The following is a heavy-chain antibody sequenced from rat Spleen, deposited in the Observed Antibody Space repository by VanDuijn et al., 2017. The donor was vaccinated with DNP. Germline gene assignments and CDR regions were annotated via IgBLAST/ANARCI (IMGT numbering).Heavy chain of an antibody. CDR2: VQSDGNT. CDR3: ARSQGYYYDGSYYPFAY. Sequence: QVQLKESGPGLVQPSQTLSLTCTVSGFSLTNYHVDWVRQPPGKGLEWMGRVQSDGNTDYNSVIKSRLSISRHTSKSQVFLKMNSGQTEDTAMYFCARSQGYYYDGSYYPFAYWGQGTLVTVSS. D-gene: IGHD1-12*02. V-gene: IGHV2-27*01. CDR1: GFSLTNYH. J-gene: IGHJ3*01.